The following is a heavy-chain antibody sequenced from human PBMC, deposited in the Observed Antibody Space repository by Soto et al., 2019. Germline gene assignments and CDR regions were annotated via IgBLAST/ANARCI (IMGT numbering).Heavy chain of an antibody. D-gene: IGHD3-22*01. CDR1: GFTFSSYG. CDR2: IWYDGRNK. CDR3: GGSSGYYFFDY. V-gene: IGHV3-33*01. J-gene: IGHJ4*01. Sequence: GGSLRLSCAASGFTFSSYGMHWVRQAPGKGLEWVAVIWYDGRNKYYADSVKGRFTISRDNSKNTLYLQMNSLRAEDTAVYYCGGSSGYYFFDYWGHGTLVTVSS.